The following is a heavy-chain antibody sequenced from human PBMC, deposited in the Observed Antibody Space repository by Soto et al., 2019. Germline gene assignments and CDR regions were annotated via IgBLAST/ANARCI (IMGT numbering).Heavy chain of an antibody. CDR1: GFTFSSYG. J-gene: IGHJ6*02. CDR3: ANMRVELGVLELYYYYGMDV. D-gene: IGHD1-7*01. V-gene: IGHV3-30*18. Sequence: PGGSLRLSCAASGFTFSSYGMHWVRQAPGKGLEWVAVISYDGSNTYYADSVKGRFTISRDNSKNTLYLQINSLRAEDTAVYYCANMRVELGVLELYYYYGMDVWGQGTTVTVSS. CDR2: ISYDGSNT.